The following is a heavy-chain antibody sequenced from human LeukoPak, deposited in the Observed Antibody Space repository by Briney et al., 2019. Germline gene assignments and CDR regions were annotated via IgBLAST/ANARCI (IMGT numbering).Heavy chain of an antibody. D-gene: IGHD3-16*01. Sequence: GGPLRLSCAASGFISSGYPTIGFPRSPGKGPEGFSYVMSGRGSTNYADSVKGRFTISRDNAKNSVALQLDGLRADDTAVYFCTRERRGSYYAFESWGQGTLVTVSS. J-gene: IGHJ4*02. CDR2: VMSGRGST. CDR3: TRERRGSYYAFES. V-gene: IGHV3-11*05. CDR1: GFISSGYP.